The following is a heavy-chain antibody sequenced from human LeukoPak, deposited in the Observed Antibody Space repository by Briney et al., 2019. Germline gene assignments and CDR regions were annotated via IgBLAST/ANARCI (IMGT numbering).Heavy chain of an antibody. V-gene: IGHV1-69*04. CDR3: ARESYDILTGNYYYYYYGMDV. CDR1: GGTFSSYA. J-gene: IGHJ6*02. Sequence: GPSVKVSCKASGGTFSSYAISWVRQAPGQGLEWMGRIIPILGMANYAQKFQGRVTITADKSTSTAYMELSSLRSEDTAVYYCARESYDILTGNYYYYYYGMDVWGQGTTVTVSS. D-gene: IGHD3-9*01. CDR2: IIPILGMA.